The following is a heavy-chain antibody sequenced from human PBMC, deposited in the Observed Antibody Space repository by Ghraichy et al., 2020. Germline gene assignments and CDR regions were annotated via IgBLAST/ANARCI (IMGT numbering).Heavy chain of an antibody. V-gene: IGHV4-30-2*01. CDR2: IYHSGST. CDR3: ARGFGQLVRGAYYFDY. Sequence: SETLSLTCAVSGGSISSGGYSWSWIRQPPGKGLEWIRYIYHSGSTYYNPSLKSRVTISVDRSKNQFSLKLSSVTAADTAVYYCARGFGQLVRGAYYFDYWGQGTLVTVSS. D-gene: IGHD6-6*01. CDR1: GGSISSGGYS. J-gene: IGHJ4*02.